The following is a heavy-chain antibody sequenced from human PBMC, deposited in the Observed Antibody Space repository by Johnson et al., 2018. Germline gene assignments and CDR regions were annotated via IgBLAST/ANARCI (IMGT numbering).Heavy chain of an antibody. CDR1: GDSMSGYY. CDR2: IHYSGTT. CDR3: ATLIYEGEYNWFDP. D-gene: IGHD3-10*01. J-gene: IGHJ5*02. V-gene: IGHV4-59*01. Sequence: QVQLQESGPGLVKPSETLSLTCAVSGDSMSGYYWSWIRKPPGKGLEWIGYIHYSGTTKYNPSLQSRVTISLDTPRNQFSLKVRSVTAADTAVYYCATLIYEGEYNWFDPWGQGTLVTVSS.